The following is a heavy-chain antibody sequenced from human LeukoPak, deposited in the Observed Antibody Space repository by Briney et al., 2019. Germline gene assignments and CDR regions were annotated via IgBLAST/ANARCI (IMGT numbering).Heavy chain of an antibody. D-gene: IGHD6-13*01. CDR3: ARVVTSSSWYGFDY. J-gene: IGHJ4*02. CDR2: INAGNGNT. V-gene: IGHV1-3*01. Sequence: ASVTVSCTASGYTFTSYAMHWVRQAPGQRLEWMGWINAGNGNTKYSQKFLGRVTITRDTSASTAYMELSSLRPEDTAVYYCARVVTSSSWYGFDYWGQGTLVTVSS. CDR1: GYTFTSYA.